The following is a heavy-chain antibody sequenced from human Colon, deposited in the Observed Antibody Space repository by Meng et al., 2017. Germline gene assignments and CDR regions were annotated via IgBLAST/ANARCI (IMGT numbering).Heavy chain of an antibody. D-gene: IGHD3-10*01. Sequence: QVQLQESGPGLVKPSGTLSLTCAVSGGPISSSNWWSWVRQPPGKGLEWIGEIYHTGSTNYNPSLKSRVTILVDKSNNQFSLRLNSVTAADTAVYYCATASGDYWGQGTLVTVSS. J-gene: IGHJ4*02. CDR1: GGPISSSNW. V-gene: IGHV4-4*02. CDR3: ATASGDY. CDR2: IYHTGST.